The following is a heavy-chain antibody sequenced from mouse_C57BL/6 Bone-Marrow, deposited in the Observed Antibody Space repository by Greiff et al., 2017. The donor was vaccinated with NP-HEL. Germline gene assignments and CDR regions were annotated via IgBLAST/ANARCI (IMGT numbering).Heavy chain of an antibody. Sequence: EVKLVESGGGLVQPKGSLKLSCAASGFSFNTYAMNWVRQAPGQGLEWVARIRSKSNNYATYYADSVKDRFTISRDDSESMLYLQMNNLKTEDTAMYYCVRWLRRYYAMDYWGQGTSVTVSS. CDR1: GFSFNTYA. CDR3: VRWLRRYYAMDY. V-gene: IGHV10-1*01. CDR2: IRSKSNNYAT. J-gene: IGHJ4*01. D-gene: IGHD2-2*01.